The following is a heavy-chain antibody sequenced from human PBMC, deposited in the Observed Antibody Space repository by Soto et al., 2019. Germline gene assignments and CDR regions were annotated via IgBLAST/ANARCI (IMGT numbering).Heavy chain of an antibody. Sequence: QLQLQESGSGLVKPSQTLSLTCAVSGGSISSGGYSWGWIRQPPGKGLEWIGYIYHRGNTYYNPSPKGRVAIAVDRSKHQFPLQLSSVTAADTPVYYCARVPDRWGQGSLVTVS. CDR1: GGSISSGGYS. J-gene: IGHJ5*02. CDR3: ARVPDR. V-gene: IGHV4-30-2*01. CDR2: IYHRGNT.